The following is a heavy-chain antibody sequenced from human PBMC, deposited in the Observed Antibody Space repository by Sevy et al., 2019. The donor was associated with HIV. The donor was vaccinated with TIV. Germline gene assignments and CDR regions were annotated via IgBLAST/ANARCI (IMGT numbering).Heavy chain of an antibody. J-gene: IGHJ5*02. V-gene: IGHV4-38-2*02. CDR2: IYHSGST. Sequence: SETLSLTCTVSGYSISSAFYWGWIRQPPGKGLEWIGNIYHSGSTYYKPSLKSRVTISLDTSKNQFSLKLSSVTAADTAIYYCARVPAYNWDDGNWFDPWGQGTLVTVSS. CDR1: GYSISSAFY. D-gene: IGHD1-20*01. CDR3: ARVPAYNWDDGNWFDP.